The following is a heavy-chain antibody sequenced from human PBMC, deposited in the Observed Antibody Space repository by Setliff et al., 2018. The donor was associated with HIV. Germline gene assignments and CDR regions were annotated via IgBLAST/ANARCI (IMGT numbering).Heavy chain of an antibody. CDR3: AKDRALFTVPVLGRLGFDY. Sequence: GGSLRLSCAASGFRFGTFGMHWVRQAPGKGLEWVAFIRYDSNSQYLADSVKGRFTISRDNSKNTLYLHLNSLRGEDTAVYFCAKDRALFTVPVLGRLGFDYWGRGTLVTVSS. V-gene: IGHV3-30*02. D-gene: IGHD4-4*01. CDR2: IRYDSNSQ. J-gene: IGHJ4*02. CDR1: GFRFGTFG.